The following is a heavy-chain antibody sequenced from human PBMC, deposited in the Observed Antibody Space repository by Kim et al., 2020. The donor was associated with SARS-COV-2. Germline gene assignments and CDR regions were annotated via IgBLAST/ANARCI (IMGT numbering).Heavy chain of an antibody. CDR2: IYYSGST. CDR1: GGSISSSSYY. Sequence: SETLSLTCTVSGGSISSSSYYWGWIRQPPGKGLEWIGSIYYSGSTYYNPSLKSRVTISVDTSKNQFSLKLSSVTAADTAVYYCARLTSVAGTSFWYYYYGMDVWGQGTTVTVSS. D-gene: IGHD6-19*01. J-gene: IGHJ6*02. CDR3: ARLTSVAGTSFWYYYYGMDV. V-gene: IGHV4-39*01.